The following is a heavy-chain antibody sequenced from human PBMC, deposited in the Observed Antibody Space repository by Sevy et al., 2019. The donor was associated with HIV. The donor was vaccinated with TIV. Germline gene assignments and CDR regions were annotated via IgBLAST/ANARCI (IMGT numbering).Heavy chain of an antibody. CDR2: ISGSGATT. Sequence: GGSLRLSCAASGFTFTSYAMSWVRQAPGKGLEWVSGISGSGATTYYADSVKGRFTISRDNSKNALYLQLNSLRAEDTAAYYCAKMFRLAVAVRFDYWGQGALVTVSS. D-gene: IGHD6-13*01. CDR3: AKMFRLAVAVRFDY. CDR1: GFTFTSYA. V-gene: IGHV3-23*01. J-gene: IGHJ4*02.